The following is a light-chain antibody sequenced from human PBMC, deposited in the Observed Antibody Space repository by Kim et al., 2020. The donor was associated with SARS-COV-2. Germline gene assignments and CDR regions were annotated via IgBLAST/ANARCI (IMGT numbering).Light chain of an antibody. V-gene: IGKV3-20*01. Sequence: PGERANRAGKASQSVRVTYLAWYQQKPGQAPRLLSDDASSRATGIPDRISGSGSGTDFTLTISRLEPEDFAVYYCQQYGSSSRWTFGQGTKVDIK. J-gene: IGKJ1*01. CDR2: DAS. CDR3: QQYGSSSRWT. CDR1: QSVRVTY.